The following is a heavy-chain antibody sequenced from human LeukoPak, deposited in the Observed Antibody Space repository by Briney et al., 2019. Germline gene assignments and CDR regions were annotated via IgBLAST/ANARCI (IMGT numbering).Heavy chain of an antibody. CDR2: IYYSGST. J-gene: IGHJ6*03. V-gene: IGHV4-59*01. Sequence: SSETLSLTCTVSGGSISSYYWSWIRQPPGKGLEWIGYIYYSGSTNYNPSLKSRVTISIDTSKNQFSLKLSSVTAADTAVYYCARDLVGGSGYFYYYYMDVWGKGTTVTVSS. D-gene: IGHD3-22*01. CDR1: GGSISSYY. CDR3: ARDLVGGSGYFYYYYMDV.